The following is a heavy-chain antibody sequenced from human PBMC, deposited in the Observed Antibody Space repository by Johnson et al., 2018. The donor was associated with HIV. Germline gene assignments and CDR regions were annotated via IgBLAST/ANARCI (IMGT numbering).Heavy chain of an antibody. CDR1: GFTFSSYA. Sequence: VQLVESGGGLVQPGGSLRLSCAASGFTFSSYAMSWVRQAPGKGLEWVSAISGSGGSTYYADSVKGRFTISRDNAKNSLYLQMNFLRPEDTAVYYCARFMGSTWSDASDIWGQGTMVIVSS. J-gene: IGHJ3*02. D-gene: IGHD1-26*01. CDR2: ISGSGGST. CDR3: ARFMGSTWSDASDI. V-gene: IGHV3-23*04.